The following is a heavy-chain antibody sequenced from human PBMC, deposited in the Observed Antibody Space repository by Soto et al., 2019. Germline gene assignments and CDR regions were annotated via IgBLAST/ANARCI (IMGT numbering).Heavy chain of an antibody. J-gene: IGHJ5*02. CDR1: GGSISSGGHH. V-gene: IGHV4-31*03. CDR3: ARLMATSWFDP. CDR2: IYYSGTT. Sequence: SETLSLTCTVSGGSISSGGHHCSCIRQHPAKGPECIGHIYYSGTTYYNPSLKSRATISAETSENQLSLKLISVTAADTAVYFCARLMATSWFDPWGQGTPVTVSS.